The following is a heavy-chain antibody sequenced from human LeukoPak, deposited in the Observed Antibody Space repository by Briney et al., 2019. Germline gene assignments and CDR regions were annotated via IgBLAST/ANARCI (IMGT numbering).Heavy chain of an antibody. CDR1: GGSISSYY. Sequence: PSETLSLTCTVSGGSISSYYWSWIRQPAGKGLEWIGRIYTSGSTNYNPSLKSRVTMSVDTSKNQSSLKLSSVTAADTAVYYCARARLYGGKAEAAFDIWGQGTMVTVSS. D-gene: IGHD4-23*01. CDR2: IYTSGST. V-gene: IGHV4-4*07. CDR3: ARARLYGGKAEAAFDI. J-gene: IGHJ3*02.